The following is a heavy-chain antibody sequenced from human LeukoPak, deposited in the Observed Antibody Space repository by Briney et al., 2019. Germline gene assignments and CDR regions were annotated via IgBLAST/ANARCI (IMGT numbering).Heavy chain of an antibody. D-gene: IGHD6-19*01. CDR1: VLTFSTCS. V-gene: IGHV3-23*01. CDR2: IYNSGAKI. Sequence: GGSLRLSCAVSVLTFSTCSMTWVRQGPGKGLEWVSSIYNSGAKIFYADSVKGRFTISRDNSKNMLYLQMNSLRVEDTAVYYCAKDVAPDSGWDLDYWGQGTLVTVSS. J-gene: IGHJ4*02. CDR3: AKDVAPDSGWDLDY.